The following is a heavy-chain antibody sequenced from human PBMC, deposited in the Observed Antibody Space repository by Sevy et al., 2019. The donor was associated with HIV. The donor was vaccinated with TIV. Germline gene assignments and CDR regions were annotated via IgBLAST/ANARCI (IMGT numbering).Heavy chain of an antibody. Sequence: ASVTVSCKASGGTFSSYAISWVRQAPGQGLEWMGGIIPIFGTANYAQKFQGRVTITADESTSTAYMELSSLRSEDTAVYYCAESIAARPGLGYFDYWGQGTLVTVSS. CDR1: GGTFSSYA. V-gene: IGHV1-69*13. J-gene: IGHJ4*02. CDR2: IIPIFGTA. CDR3: AESIAARPGLGYFDY. D-gene: IGHD6-6*01.